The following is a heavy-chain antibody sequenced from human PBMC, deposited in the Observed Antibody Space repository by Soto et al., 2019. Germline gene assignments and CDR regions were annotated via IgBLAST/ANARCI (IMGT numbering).Heavy chain of an antibody. V-gene: IGHV3-13*01. D-gene: IGHD3-16*01. CDR1: GFTFSNYD. Sequence: EVQLVESGGGLVQPGGSLRLSCAASGFTFSNYDMHWVCQTSGKGLEWVAGIGTAGDTYYPGSVKGRFSISRENAKNSFYLQMNSLTAEDTAVYYCTSGGLYICGQGTLVTVSS. CDR2: IGTAGDT. J-gene: IGHJ4*02. CDR3: TSGGLYI.